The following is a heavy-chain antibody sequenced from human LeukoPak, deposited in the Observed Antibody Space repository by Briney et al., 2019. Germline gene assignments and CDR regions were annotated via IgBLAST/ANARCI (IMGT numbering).Heavy chain of an antibody. Sequence: GGSLRLSCTASGFTFDDYAMHWVRQVPGKGLDWVSSISWNSRSIDYADSVKGRFIVSRDNAQNSVSLRMNSLRPEDTAFYYCVKDIFRGTYSGFDYWGQGTLVTVSS. CDR3: VKDIFRGTYSGFDY. CDR2: ISWNSRSI. D-gene: IGHD1-26*01. V-gene: IGHV3-9*01. CDR1: GFTFDDYA. J-gene: IGHJ4*02.